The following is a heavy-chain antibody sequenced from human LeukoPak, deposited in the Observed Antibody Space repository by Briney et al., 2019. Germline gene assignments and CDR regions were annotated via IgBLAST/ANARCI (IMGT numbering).Heavy chain of an antibody. CDR2: MNPNSGNT. CDR3: ASTPVLKFGVVYYYMDA. J-gene: IGHJ6*03. V-gene: IGHV1-8*03. D-gene: IGHD3-3*01. CDR1: GYTFTSYD. Sequence: ASVKVSCKASGYTFTSYDINWVRQATGQELEWMGWMNPNSGNTGYAQKFQGRVTITADKSTSTAYMELSSLRSEDTAVYYCASTPVLKFGVVYYYMDAWGKGTTVTVSS.